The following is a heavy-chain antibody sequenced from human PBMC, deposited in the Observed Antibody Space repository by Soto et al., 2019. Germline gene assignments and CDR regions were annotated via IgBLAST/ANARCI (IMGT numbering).Heavy chain of an antibody. CDR3: ARARIAAVRAPFYY. CDR1: GYTFTGYY. CDR2: INPNSGGT. Sequence: ASVKVSCKASGYTFTGYYMHWVRQAPGQGLEWMGWINPNSGGTNYAQKFQGWVTMTRDTSISTAYMELSRLRSDDTAVYYCARARIAAVRAPFYYWGQGTLVTVSS. D-gene: IGHD6-13*01. V-gene: IGHV1-2*04. J-gene: IGHJ4*02.